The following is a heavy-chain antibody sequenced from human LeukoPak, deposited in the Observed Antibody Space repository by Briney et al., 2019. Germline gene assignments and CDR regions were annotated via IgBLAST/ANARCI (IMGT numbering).Heavy chain of an antibody. V-gene: IGHV1-46*01. D-gene: IGHD6-6*01. CDR2: INPSGGST. CDR3: ERGASSIAALNPFWYFDL. J-gene: IGHJ2*01. Sequence: ASVKVSCKASGYTFTSYYMHWVRQGPGQGLEWMGIINPSGGSTSYAQKFQGRVTMARDTSTNTVYMELSSLRSEDTAVFYCERGASSIAALNPFWYFDLWGRGTLVTDPS. CDR1: GYTFTSYY.